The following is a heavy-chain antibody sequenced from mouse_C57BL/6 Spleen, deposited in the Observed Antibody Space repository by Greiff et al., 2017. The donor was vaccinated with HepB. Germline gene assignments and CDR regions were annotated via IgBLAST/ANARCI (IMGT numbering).Heavy chain of an antibody. CDR1: GYSFSSYW. Sequence: QVQLQQSGAELVKPGASVKISCKASGYSFSSYWMNWVKQRPGKGLEWIGQIYPGDGDTNYNGKFKGKATLTADKSSSTAYMQLRSLTSEDSAVYFCARTDSSYKRNYFDYWGQGTTLTVSS. D-gene: IGHD1-1*01. V-gene: IGHV1-80*01. J-gene: IGHJ2*01. CDR3: ARTDSSYKRNYFDY. CDR2: IYPGDGDT.